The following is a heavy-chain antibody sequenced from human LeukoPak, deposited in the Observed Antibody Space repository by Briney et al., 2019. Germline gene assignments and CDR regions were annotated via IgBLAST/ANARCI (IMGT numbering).Heavy chain of an antibody. Sequence: SVKVSCKASGYTFTNYYMHWVRQAPGQGLEWMGGIIPIFGTANYAQKFQGRVTITADKSTSTAYMELSSLRSEDTAVYYCARDRAGGDYFSGYFDYWGQGTLVTVSS. CDR2: IIPIFGTA. J-gene: IGHJ4*02. V-gene: IGHV1-69*06. D-gene: IGHD4-17*01. CDR3: ARDRAGGDYFSGYFDY. CDR1: GYTFTNYY.